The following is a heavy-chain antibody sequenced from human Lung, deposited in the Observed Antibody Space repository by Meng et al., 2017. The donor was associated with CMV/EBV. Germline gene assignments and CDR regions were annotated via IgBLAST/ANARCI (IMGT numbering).Heavy chain of an antibody. CDR2: ISNSGAYI. Sequence: ESXKISXAASGFTFSSYSMNWVRQAPGKGLEWVSSISNSGAYIYYADSVKGRFSISRDNAQNSLYLHMNSLRAEDTAVYYCTRDVSPRSSAYFAIYYFYAVDVWGQGTAVXVSS. CDR1: GFTFSSYS. J-gene: IGHJ6*02. CDR3: TRDVSPRSSAYFAIYYFYAVDV. D-gene: IGHD2-21*01. V-gene: IGHV3-21*01.